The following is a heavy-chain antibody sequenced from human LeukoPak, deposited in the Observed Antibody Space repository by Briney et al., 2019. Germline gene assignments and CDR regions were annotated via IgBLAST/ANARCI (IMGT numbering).Heavy chain of an antibody. Sequence: GRSLRLSCAASGFTFSSYGMHRVRQAPGKGLEWVAVIWYDGSNKYYADSVKGRFTISRDNSKNTLYPQMNSLRAEDTAVYYCARVNSDFWSGYSYDYWGQGTLVTVSS. CDR3: ARVNSDFWSGYSYDY. D-gene: IGHD3-3*01. V-gene: IGHV3-33*01. CDR1: GFTFSSYG. CDR2: IWYDGSNK. J-gene: IGHJ4*02.